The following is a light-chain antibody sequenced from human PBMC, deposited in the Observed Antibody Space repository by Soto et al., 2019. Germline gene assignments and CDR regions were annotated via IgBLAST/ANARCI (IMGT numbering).Light chain of an antibody. CDR2: DNA. CDR3: AAWDDSLKGPI. J-gene: IGLJ2*01. V-gene: IGLV1-44*01. CDR1: NSNIGGNT. Sequence: QSVLTQPPSASGTPGQRVTISCSGSNSNIGGNTVNWYQQLPATAPKLLIHDNAQRPSGVPDRFSGSKSGTSASLAISGLQSEDEADYYCAAWDDSLKGPIFGGCTQLTVL.